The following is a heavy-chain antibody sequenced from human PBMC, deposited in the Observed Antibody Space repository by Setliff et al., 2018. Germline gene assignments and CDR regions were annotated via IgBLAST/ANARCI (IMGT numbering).Heavy chain of an antibody. CDR1: GGSFSGHH. CDR2: INHSGSA. D-gene: IGHD3-22*01. CDR3: ARGDYYDSSAYSPDTFDI. V-gene: IGHV4-34*01. Sequence: SETLSLTCAVYGGSFSGHHWCWIRQPPWKGLEWIGEINHSGSANYDPSLKSRVTISLDTSKNQFSLKLSSVTAADTAVYYCARGDYYDSSAYSPDTFDIWGQGTMVIVSS. J-gene: IGHJ3*02.